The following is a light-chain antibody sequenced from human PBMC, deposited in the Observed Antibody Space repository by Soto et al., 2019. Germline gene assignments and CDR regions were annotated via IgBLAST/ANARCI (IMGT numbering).Light chain of an antibody. J-gene: IGKJ4*01. Sequence: DIQVTQSPSTLSASVGDRVTITCRASQSISSWLAWYQQTPGKAPKLLIFDASNLETGVPSRFSGSGSGTDFTLTISSLQSEDFAVYYCQQYIRWPLTFGGGTKVDIK. CDR3: QQYIRWPLT. CDR1: QSISSW. V-gene: IGKV1-5*01. CDR2: DAS.